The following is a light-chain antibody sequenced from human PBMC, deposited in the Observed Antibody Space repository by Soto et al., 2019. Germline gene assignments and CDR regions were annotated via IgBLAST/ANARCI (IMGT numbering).Light chain of an antibody. J-gene: IGKJ2*01. Sequence: EIVMTQSPATLSVSPGERATLSCRASQSVSSNLAWYQQKPGQAPGLLIYGASTRATGIPARFSGSGSGTEFTLTISSLQSEDFAVYYCQQYNNWPPGTFGQGNKLEIK. CDR3: QQYNNWPPGT. V-gene: IGKV3-15*01. CDR2: GAS. CDR1: QSVSSN.